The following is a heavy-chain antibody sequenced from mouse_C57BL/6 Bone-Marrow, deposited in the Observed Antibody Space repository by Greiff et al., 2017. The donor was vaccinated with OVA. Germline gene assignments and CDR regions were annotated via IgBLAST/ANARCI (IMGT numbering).Heavy chain of an antibody. CDR2: INPNNGGT. CDR1: GYTFTDYY. Sequence: EVQLQQSGPELVKPGASVKISCKASGYTFTDYYMNWVKQSHGKSLEWIGDINPNNGGTSYNQKFKGKATLTVDKSSSTAYMELRSLTSEDSAVYYCARRTEEGPGWFAYWGQGTLVTVSA. D-gene: IGHD3-3*01. J-gene: IGHJ3*01. CDR3: ARRTEEGPGWFAY. V-gene: IGHV1-26*01.